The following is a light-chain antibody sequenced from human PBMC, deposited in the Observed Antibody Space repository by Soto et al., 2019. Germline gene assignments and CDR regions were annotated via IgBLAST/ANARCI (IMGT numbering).Light chain of an antibody. V-gene: IGKV3-11*01. Sequence: ETVLTPSPATLSLSPGESATLSCRASQSISTYLAWYQQKPGQAPRLLISDASERATGVPARFSGSGSGTDFTLTISSLEPDDFVVYYCLHRSDWPPGNTFGHGTRLEI. J-gene: IGKJ5*01. CDR1: QSISTY. CDR3: LHRSDWPPGNT. CDR2: DAS.